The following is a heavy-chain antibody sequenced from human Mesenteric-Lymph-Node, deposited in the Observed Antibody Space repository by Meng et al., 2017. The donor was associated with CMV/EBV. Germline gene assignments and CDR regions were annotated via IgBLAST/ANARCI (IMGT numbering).Heavy chain of an antibody. CDR1: GFSFSSYA. V-gene: IGHV3-23*03. CDR2: IYSGGSGT. CDR3: ARDRLGGIYYDAFDI. J-gene: IGHJ3*02. D-gene: IGHD1-26*01. Sequence: GGSLRLSCAASGFSFSSYAMSWVRQAPGKGLEWVSVIYSGGSGTYYADSVKGRFTISRDDSKNTLYLQMNSLRVEDTAVYYCARDRLGGIYYDAFDIWGQGTMVTVSS.